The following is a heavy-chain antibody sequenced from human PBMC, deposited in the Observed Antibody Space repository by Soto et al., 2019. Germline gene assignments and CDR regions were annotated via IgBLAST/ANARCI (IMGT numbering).Heavy chain of an antibody. V-gene: IGHV4-31*03. D-gene: IGHD3-16*01. CDR3: ARDLVGVSMGYMDV. Sequence: SETLSLTYTVSGGSISSGGYYCSWIRQHPGKGLEWIGYIYYSGSTYYNPSLKSRVTISVDTSKNQFSLKLSSVTAADTAVYYCARDLVGVSMGYMDVWGKGTTVTVSS. CDR1: GGSISSGGYY. J-gene: IGHJ6*03. CDR2: IYYSGST.